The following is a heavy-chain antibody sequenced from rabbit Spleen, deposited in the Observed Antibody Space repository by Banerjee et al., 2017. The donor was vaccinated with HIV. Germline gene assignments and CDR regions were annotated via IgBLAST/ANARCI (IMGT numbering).Heavy chain of an antibody. CDR2: IDVVKSGST. J-gene: IGHJ4*01. Sequence: QEQLEESGGDLVKPGASLTLTCKASGLDFSARYWICWVRQAPGKGLEWIACIDVVKSGSTYYANWAKGRFTISKTSSTTVTLQMTSLTAADTATYFCARDLTGVIGWNFGWWGPGTLVTVS. D-gene: IGHD1-1*01. CDR1: GLDFSARYW. CDR3: ARDLTGVIGWNFGW. V-gene: IGHV1S45*01.